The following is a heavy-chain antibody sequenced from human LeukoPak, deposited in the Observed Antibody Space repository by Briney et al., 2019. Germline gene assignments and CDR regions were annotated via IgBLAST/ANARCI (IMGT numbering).Heavy chain of an antibody. Sequence: ETLSLTCTVSGGSISSYYWSWIRQPPGKGLEWIGYIYYSGSTNYNPSLKSRVTISVDTSKNQFSLKLSSVTAADTAVYYCARAAVAYDAFDIWGQGTMVTVSS. CDR1: GGSISSYY. D-gene: IGHD6-19*01. CDR2: IYYSGST. CDR3: ARAAVAYDAFDI. V-gene: IGHV4-59*01. J-gene: IGHJ3*02.